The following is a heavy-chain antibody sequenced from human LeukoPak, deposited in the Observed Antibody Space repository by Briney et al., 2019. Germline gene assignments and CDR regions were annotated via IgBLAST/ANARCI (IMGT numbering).Heavy chain of an antibody. CDR2: ISHSSTYM. CDR3: ARVPPTTAHS. CDR1: GFTFNSYS. J-gene: IGHJ4*02. Sequence: GGSLRLSCSASGFTFNSYSMTWVRQTPEKGLEWVSSISHSSTYMYYTDSVKGRFTISRDNAKNSLYLQMNSLRAEDTAVYYCARVPPTTAHSWGQGTLVTVSS. V-gene: IGHV3-21*01. D-gene: IGHD4-17*01.